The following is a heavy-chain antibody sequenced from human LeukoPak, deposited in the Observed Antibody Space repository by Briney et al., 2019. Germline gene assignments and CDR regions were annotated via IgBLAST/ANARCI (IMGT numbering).Heavy chain of an antibody. J-gene: IGHJ4*02. CDR2: ISGSGGST. D-gene: IGHD2-2*01. Sequence: GGSLRLSCAASGFTFSSHAMSWVRQAPGKGLEWVSAISGSGGSTYYADSVKGRFTISRDNSKNTLYLQMNSLRAEDTAVYYCAKPLRGVVPAAMRGFDYWGQGTLVTVSS. CDR3: AKPLRGVVPAAMRGFDY. V-gene: IGHV3-23*01. CDR1: GFTFSSHA.